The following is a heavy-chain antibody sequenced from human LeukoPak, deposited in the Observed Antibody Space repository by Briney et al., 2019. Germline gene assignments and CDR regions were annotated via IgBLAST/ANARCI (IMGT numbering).Heavy chain of an antibody. Sequence: PSQTLSLTCTVSGGSISSYYWSWIRQPPGKGLEWIGYIYYSGSTNYNPSLKSRVTISVDTSKKQFSLKVRSVTAADTAVYYCARRDSPFDLWGRGTLVTVS. V-gene: IGHV4-59*01. CDR3: ARRDSPFDL. D-gene: IGHD3-22*01. CDR2: IYYSGST. CDR1: GGSISSYY. J-gene: IGHJ2*01.